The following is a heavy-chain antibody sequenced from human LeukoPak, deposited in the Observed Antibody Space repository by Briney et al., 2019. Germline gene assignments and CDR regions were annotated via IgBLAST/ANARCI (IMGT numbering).Heavy chain of an antibody. CDR2: ISSTGLYM. CDR1: GFSFSTYS. J-gene: IGHJ4*02. CDR3: ATEKVYSSRRQVDY. V-gene: IGHV3-21*01. D-gene: IGHD6-13*01. Sequence: KPGGSLRLSCAASGFSFSTYSMNWVRRAPGKGLEWVSSISSTGLYMFYADSVKGRFTISRDNAGNSLYLQMNSLRAEDTAVYYCATEKVYSSRRQVDYWGQGTLVTVSS.